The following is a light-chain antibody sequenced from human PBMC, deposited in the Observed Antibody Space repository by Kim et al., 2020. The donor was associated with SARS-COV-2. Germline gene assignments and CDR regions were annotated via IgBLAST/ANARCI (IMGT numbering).Light chain of an antibody. J-gene: IGLJ2*01. CDR3: QSRDSGGKVV. V-gene: IGLV3-19*01. CDR1: SLRSYY. Sequence: SSELTQDPVVSVALGQTVRITCQGDSLRSYYATWYQQKPRQAPLLVIYGRNNRPSGIPDRFSGSASGDTASLTISGTQAEDEADFYCQSRDSGGKVVFGGVTKLTVL. CDR2: GRN.